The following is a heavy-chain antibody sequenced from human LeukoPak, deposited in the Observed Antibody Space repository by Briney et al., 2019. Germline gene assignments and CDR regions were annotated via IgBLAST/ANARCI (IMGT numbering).Heavy chain of an antibody. CDR1: GGSFSGYY. D-gene: IGHD5-18*01. CDR2: INHSGST. Sequence: SETLSLTCAVYGGSFSGYYWSWIRQPPGKGLEWIGEINHSGSTNYNPSLKSRVTISVDTSKNQFSLKLSSVTAADTAVYYCXXVXVGYSYGYAGDYWGQGTLVTVSS. V-gene: IGHV4-34*01. J-gene: IGHJ4*02. CDR3: XXVXVGYSYGYAGDY.